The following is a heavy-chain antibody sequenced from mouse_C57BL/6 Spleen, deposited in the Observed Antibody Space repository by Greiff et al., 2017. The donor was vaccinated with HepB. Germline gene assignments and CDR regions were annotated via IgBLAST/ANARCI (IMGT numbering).Heavy chain of an antibody. V-gene: IGHV1-80*01. CDR2: IYPGDGDT. D-gene: IGHD1-1*01. CDR1: GYAFSSYW. Sequence: VNLVESGAELVKPGASVKISCKASGYAFSSYWMNWVKQRPGKGLEWIGQIYPGDGDTNYNGKFKGKATLTADKSSSTAYMQLSSLTSEDSAVYFCARSPTVVSMDYWGQGTSVTVSS. CDR3: ARSPTVVSMDY. J-gene: IGHJ4*01.